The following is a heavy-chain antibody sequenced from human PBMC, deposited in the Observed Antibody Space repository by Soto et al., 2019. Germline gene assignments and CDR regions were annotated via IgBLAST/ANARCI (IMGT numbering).Heavy chain of an antibody. V-gene: IGHV2-5*02. CDR1: GFSLTTSGVG. CDR3: AHRVLRTVFGLVTTTAIYFDF. J-gene: IGHJ4*02. CDR2: IYWDDDK. Sequence: QITLNESGPTQVKPRQTLTLTCTFSGFSLTTSGVGVGWIRQSPGKAPEWLALIYWDDDKRYSPSLKSGLTITKDTPKTQVVLTMADLDPADTATYYCAHRVLRTVFGLVTTTAIYFDFWGQGTPVAVSS. D-gene: IGHD3-3*01.